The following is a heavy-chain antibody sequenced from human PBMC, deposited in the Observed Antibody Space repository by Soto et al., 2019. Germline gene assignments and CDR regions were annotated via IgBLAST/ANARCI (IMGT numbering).Heavy chain of an antibody. D-gene: IGHD3-22*01. V-gene: IGHV1-3*01. CDR3: ARGSGYYYWDDY. J-gene: IGHJ4*02. Sequence: ASVKVSCKASGYAFIDYAMHWVRQAPGQRPEWMGWINPANGDTRYSPNFQGRVTITRDTSASTAYMELSSLRSEDTAVYYCARGSGYYYWDDYWGQGTLVTVSS. CDR1: GYAFIDYA. CDR2: INPANGDT.